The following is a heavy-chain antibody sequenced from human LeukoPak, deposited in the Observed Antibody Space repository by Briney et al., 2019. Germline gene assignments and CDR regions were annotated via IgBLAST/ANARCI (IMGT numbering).Heavy chain of an antibody. D-gene: IGHD3-10*01. J-gene: IGHJ5*02. CDR1: GFTFSSYG. Sequence: GGSLRLSCAASGFTFSSYGMHWVRQAPGKGLEWVAFIRYDGSNKYYADSVKGRFTISRDNSKNTLYLQMNSLRAEDTAVYYCARHAVRLYYYGSGSWFDPWGQGTLVTVSS. V-gene: IGHV3-30*02. CDR2: IRYDGSNK. CDR3: ARHAVRLYYYGSGSWFDP.